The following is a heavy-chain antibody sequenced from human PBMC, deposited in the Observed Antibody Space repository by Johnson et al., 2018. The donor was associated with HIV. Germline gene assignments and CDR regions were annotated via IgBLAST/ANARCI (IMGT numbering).Heavy chain of an antibody. V-gene: IGHV3-7*03. CDR1: GLTFSTSW. J-gene: IGHJ3*02. Sequence: VQLVESGGGLVQPGGSLRLSCAASGLTFSTSWMNWVRQAPGKGLEWVANIKQDGSEKYYVDSVKGRFTISRDNAKKSLYLQMNSLRAEDTALYYCARSGAGAAFDIWGQGTMVTVSS. D-gene: IGHD6-19*01. CDR2: IKQDGSEK. CDR3: ARSGAGAAFDI.